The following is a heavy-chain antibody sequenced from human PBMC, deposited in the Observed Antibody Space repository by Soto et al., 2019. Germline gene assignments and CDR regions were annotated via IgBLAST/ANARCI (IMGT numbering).Heavy chain of an antibody. CDR2: IYYSGST. D-gene: IGHD6-19*01. CDR3: AREYNVAGTFDY. Sequence: QVQLQESGPGLVKPSETLSLTCTVSGGSISSYYWSWIRQPPGKGLEWIGYIYYSGSTNYNPSLKSRVTIPVDPSNNRFSLKLSSVTAADTAVYYCAREYNVAGTFDYWGQGTLVTVSS. J-gene: IGHJ4*02. CDR1: GGSISSYY. V-gene: IGHV4-59*01.